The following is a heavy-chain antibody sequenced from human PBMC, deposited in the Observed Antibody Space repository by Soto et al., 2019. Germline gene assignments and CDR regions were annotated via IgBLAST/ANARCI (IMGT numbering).Heavy chain of an antibody. CDR3: ARGRYDILTGYYHDFDY. CDR2: INPSDGST. D-gene: IGHD3-9*01. CDR1: GYALRSYY. J-gene: IGHJ4*02. Sequence: ASVKVSCKASGYALRSYYMHWVRQAPGQGLEWMGIINPSDGSTNYARKFQGRVTMTRDTSTSTIYMELSSLRSEDTALYYCARGRYDILTGYYHDFDYWGQGTLVTVSS. V-gene: IGHV1-46*01.